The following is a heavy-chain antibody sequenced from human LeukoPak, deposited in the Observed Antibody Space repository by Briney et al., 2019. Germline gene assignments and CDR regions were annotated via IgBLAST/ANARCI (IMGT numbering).Heavy chain of an antibody. CDR3: TTDIVVVPAADYYYYMDV. D-gene: IGHD2-2*01. J-gene: IGHJ6*03. CDR1: GFTFSNAW. CDR2: IKSKTDGGTT. V-gene: IGHV3-15*01. Sequence: PGGSLRLSCAASGFTFSNAWMSWVRQAPGKGLEWVGRIKSKTDGGTTDDAAPVKGRFTTSRDETKNTLYLQMNSLKTEDTAVYYCTTDIVVVPAADYYYYMDVWGKGTTVTVSS.